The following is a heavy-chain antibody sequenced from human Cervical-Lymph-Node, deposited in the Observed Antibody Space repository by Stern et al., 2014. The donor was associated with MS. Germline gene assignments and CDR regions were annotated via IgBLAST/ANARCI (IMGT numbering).Heavy chain of an antibody. CDR3: ARLPLN. V-gene: IGHV3-72*01. J-gene: IGHJ4*02. CDR2: SSNKADSYTT. CDR1: GFTFSDHY. Sequence: EVQLVESGGGLVQPGGSLRLSCTASGFTFSDHYIDWVRQAPGKGLQWVGRSSNKADSYTTEYATSVKGRFTISAADARTYENLQVNSLKNDDTAVYYCARLPLNWGQGTLVTVSS.